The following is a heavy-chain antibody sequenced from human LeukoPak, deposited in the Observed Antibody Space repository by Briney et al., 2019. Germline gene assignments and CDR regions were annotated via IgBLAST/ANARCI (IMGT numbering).Heavy chain of an antibody. CDR2: LYSHGAT. CDR3: ARVYNFGSLGAFDI. J-gene: IGHJ3*02. CDR1: EFTVTYNY. V-gene: IGHV3-53*01. D-gene: IGHD5-18*01. Sequence: PGGSLRLSCAASEFTVTYNYMTWVRQAPGKGLEWVSLLYSHGATNYADSVKGRFSISRDNAKNSLYLQMNSLRAEDTAVYYCARVYNFGSLGAFDIWGQGTMVTVSS.